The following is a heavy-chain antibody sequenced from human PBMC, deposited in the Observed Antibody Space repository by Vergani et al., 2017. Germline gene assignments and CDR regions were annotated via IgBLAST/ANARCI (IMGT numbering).Heavy chain of an antibody. CDR3: AKDAHYYGSGSYPYYFDY. CDR1: GFTLSSYG. D-gene: IGHD3-10*01. V-gene: IGHV3-30*02. Sequence: QVQLVESGGGVVQPGGSLRLSCAASGFTLSSYGMHWVRQAPGKGLEWVAFIRYDGSNKYYADSVKGRFTISRDNSKNTLYLQMNSLRAEDTDVYYCAKDAHYYGSGSYPYYFDYWGQGTLVTVSA. J-gene: IGHJ4*02. CDR2: IRYDGSNK.